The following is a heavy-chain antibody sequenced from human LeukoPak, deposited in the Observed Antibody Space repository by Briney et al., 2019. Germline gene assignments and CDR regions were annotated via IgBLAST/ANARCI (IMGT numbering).Heavy chain of an antibody. J-gene: IGHJ3*02. V-gene: IGHV1-24*01. D-gene: IGHD3-10*01. CDR1: GYTLTELS. CDR2: FDPEDGET. CDR3: ARAGFGDQEQPDAFDI. Sequence: ASVKVSCKVSGYTLTELSMHWVRQAPGKGLEWMGGFDPEDGETIYAQKFQGRVTMTEDTSTDTAYMELSSLRSEDTAVSYCARAGFGDQEQPDAFDIWGQGTMVTVSS.